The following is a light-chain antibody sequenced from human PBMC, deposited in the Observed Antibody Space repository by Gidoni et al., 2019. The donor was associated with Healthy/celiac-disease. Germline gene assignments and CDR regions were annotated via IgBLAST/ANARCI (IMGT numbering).Light chain of an antibody. CDR2: GAS. Sequence: EIVLTQSPGTLSLSPGERATLSCRASQSVSSSYLAWYQQKPGQAPRLLIYGASSRATGIPDRFSGSGSGTDFTLTISRLEPEDFAVYYCQQYGSSPMCSFGQGTKLENK. CDR3: QQYGSSPMCS. V-gene: IGKV3-20*01. CDR1: QSVSSSY. J-gene: IGKJ2*04.